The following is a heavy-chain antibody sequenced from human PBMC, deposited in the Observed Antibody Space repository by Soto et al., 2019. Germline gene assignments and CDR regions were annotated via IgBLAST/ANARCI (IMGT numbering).Heavy chain of an antibody. D-gene: IGHD6-19*01. V-gene: IGHV5-51*01. CDR2: IYPGDSDT. J-gene: IGHJ5*02. CDR1: GYSFTSYW. Sequence: GGSLKISCKVSGYSFTSYWIAWVRQMPGKGLECMGIIYPGDSDTRYSPSFEGQVTISADKSINTAYLQWSSLKASDSAMYYCARPFDTSGWYDHWGQGTLVTVS. CDR3: ARPFDTSGWYDH.